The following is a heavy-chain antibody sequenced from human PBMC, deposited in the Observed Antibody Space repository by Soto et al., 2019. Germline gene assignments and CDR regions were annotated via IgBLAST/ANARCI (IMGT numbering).Heavy chain of an antibody. Sequence: SETLSLTCTVSGGSISSSSYYWGWIRQPPGKGLDWIGSIYYSGSTYYNPSLKSRVTISVDTSKNQFSLKLSSVTAADTAVYYCARVSYYYYGMDVWGQGTTVTVSS. V-gene: IGHV4-39*07. CDR2: IYYSGST. J-gene: IGHJ6*02. CDR3: ARVSYYYYGMDV. CDR1: GGSISSSSYY.